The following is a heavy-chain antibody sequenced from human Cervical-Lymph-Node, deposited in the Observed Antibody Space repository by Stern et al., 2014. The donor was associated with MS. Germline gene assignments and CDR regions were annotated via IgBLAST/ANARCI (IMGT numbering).Heavy chain of an antibody. CDR3: AREAPSGVYFDL. J-gene: IGHJ4*02. CDR2: ISYDGARK. D-gene: IGHD2-8*01. Sequence: QVQLVQSGGGVVQPGRSLRLSCTGTRFTFSSFGLHWVRQAPGKGLEWLAVISYDGARKYYAESVKGRFSISRDNSRNALYLQMNSLRDDDTALYYCAREAPSGVYFDLWGQGTLLTVSS. V-gene: IGHV3-30*03. CDR1: RFTFSSFG.